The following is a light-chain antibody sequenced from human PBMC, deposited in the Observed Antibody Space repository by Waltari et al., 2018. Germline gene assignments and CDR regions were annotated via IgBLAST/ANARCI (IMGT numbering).Light chain of an antibody. J-gene: IGKJ1*01. CDR1: QSVSKY. Sequence: EIVLTQSPGTLSLSPGDRAILSCRVSQSVSKYLAWYQQKPGQAPRLLIFGASSRTTGIPDRFSGSGSGTDLSLTISRVEPEDFAVYYCQQYVSLPATFGQGTKVEIE. CDR2: GAS. V-gene: IGKV3-20*01. CDR3: QQYVSLPAT.